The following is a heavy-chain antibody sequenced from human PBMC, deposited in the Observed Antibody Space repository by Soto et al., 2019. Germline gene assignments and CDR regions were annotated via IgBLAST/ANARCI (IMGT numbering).Heavy chain of an antibody. D-gene: IGHD4-17*01. V-gene: IGHV3-9*01. CDR1: GFRIEDYA. Sequence: EVQLVESGGGLVQPGRSLRLSCAASGFRIEDYAMHWVRQAPGKGLEWVSGISWNSGTIGYEDSVKGRFTISRDNTKNSLYLQMNSLSAEDTAFYYCAKGSDYGDYVGWFDPWGQGTLVTVSS. CDR3: AKGSDYGDYVGWFDP. J-gene: IGHJ5*02. CDR2: ISWNSGTI.